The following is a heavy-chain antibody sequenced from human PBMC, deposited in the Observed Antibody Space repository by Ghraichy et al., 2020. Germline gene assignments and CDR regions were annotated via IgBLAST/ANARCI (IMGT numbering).Heavy chain of an antibody. CDR1: GFTFSSYS. CDR2: ISSSSSYI. J-gene: IGHJ4*02. D-gene: IGHD3-10*01. V-gene: IGHV3-21*01. CDR3: ARDPAMVRGVNFLFDY. Sequence: GGSLRLSCAASGFTFSSYSMNWVRQAPGKGLEWVSSISSSSSYIYYADSVKGRFTISRDNAKNSLYLQMNSLRAEDTAVYYCARDPAMVRGVNFLFDYWGQGTLVTVSS.